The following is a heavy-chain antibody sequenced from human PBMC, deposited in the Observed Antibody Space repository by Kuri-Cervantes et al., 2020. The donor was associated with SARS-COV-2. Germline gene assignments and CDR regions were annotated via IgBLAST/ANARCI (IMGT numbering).Heavy chain of an antibody. D-gene: IGHD3-22*01. CDR2: IIPIFGTA. CDR1: GGTFSSYA. V-gene: IGHV1-69*13. CDR3: ARDLSYEGSGYYYLDS. Sequence: SVKVSCKASGGTFSSYAISWVRQAPGQGLEWMGGIIPIFGTANYAQKFQGRVTITADESTSTAYMELSSLRAEDTAVYYCARDLSYEGSGYYYLDSWGRGTLVTVSS. J-gene: IGHJ4*02.